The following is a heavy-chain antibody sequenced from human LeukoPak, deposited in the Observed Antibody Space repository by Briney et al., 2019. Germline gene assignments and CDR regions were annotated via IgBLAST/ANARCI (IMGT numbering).Heavy chain of an antibody. Sequence: PGGSLRLSCAASGFTFSSYAMSWVRQASGKGLEWVGRIRSKANSYATAYAASVKGRFNIYSDDSKNTAYLQMNSLKTEDTAVYYCTRPDDYGDYWGQGTLVTVSS. CDR2: IRSKANSYAT. CDR3: TRPDDYGDY. CDR1: GFTFSSYA. V-gene: IGHV3-73*01. J-gene: IGHJ4*02.